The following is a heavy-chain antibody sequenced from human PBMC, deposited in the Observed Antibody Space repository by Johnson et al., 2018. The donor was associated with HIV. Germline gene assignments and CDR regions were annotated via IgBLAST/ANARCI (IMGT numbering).Heavy chain of an antibody. CDR1: GFIFDDYD. J-gene: IGHJ3*02. D-gene: IGHD6-19*01. V-gene: IGHV3-20*04. Sequence: MQLVESGGGVVRPGGSLRLSCAASGFIFDDYDMSWVRQAPGKGLEWVSGISWNGGSTGYADSVEGRFTISRDNAKNSLYLQMNSLRAEDTAVYYCARAGAVGFDAFDIWGQGTMVTVSS. CDR3: ARAGAVGFDAFDI. CDR2: ISWNGGST.